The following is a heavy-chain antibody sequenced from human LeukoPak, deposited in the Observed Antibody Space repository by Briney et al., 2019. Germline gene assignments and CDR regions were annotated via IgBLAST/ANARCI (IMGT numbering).Heavy chain of an antibody. D-gene: IGHD6-19*01. CDR3: AKAAVAGVLYNWFDP. J-gene: IGHJ5*02. V-gene: IGHV3-53*05. CDR2: IYSGGST. Sequence: GGSLRLSCAASGFTFSSNYMSWVRQAPGKGLEWVSLIYSGGSTDYADSVKGGFTSSRDTSKNTMYLQMNSMRAADTTVYSCAKAAVAGVLYNWFDPWGPGNLVTVSS. CDR1: GFTFSSNY.